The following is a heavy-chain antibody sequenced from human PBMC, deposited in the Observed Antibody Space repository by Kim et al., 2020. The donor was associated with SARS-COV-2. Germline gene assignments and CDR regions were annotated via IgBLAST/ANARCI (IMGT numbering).Heavy chain of an antibody. CDR3: ARGRPAFYFYFYYYMDV. J-gene: IGHJ6*03. Sequence: GGSLRLSCEAAGFRFSSYEMNWVRQAPGKGLEWLAYINPSGDTTHYADSVKGRFPISRDNTRQSLFLHLSRLAGDDTAVYLCARGRPAFYFYFYYYMDV. CDR2: INPSGDTT. V-gene: IGHV3-48*03. D-gene: IGHD3-3*02. CDR1: GFRFSSYE.